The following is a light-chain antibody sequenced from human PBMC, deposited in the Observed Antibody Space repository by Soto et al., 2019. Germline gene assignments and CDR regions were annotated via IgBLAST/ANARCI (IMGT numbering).Light chain of an antibody. V-gene: IGKV3-20*01. J-gene: IGKJ1*01. CDR1: QSVSSSY. Sequence: EIVLTQSPGTLSLSPGERATLSCRASQSVSSSYLAGYQQKPGQAPRLLIYGASSRATGIPDRFSGSGSGTDFTLTISRLEPEDFAVYYCQQYGSRWTFGQGTKVEIK. CDR3: QQYGSRWT. CDR2: GAS.